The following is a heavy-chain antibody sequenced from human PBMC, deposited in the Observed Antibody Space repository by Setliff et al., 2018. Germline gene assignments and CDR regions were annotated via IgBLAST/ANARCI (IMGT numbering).Heavy chain of an antibody. CDR2: IIPMFGPA. J-gene: IGHJ3*02. D-gene: IGHD5-18*01. CDR3: AREGYNYGYLFDI. CDR1: GGTLSNYA. V-gene: IGHV1-69*13. Sequence: ASVNVSCKASGGTLSNYAISWVRQAPGQGLEWMGGIIPMFGPANYAQKFQGRVTITADESTSTAYMELSSLRSEDTAMYYCAREGYNYGYLFDIWGQGTMVTVSS.